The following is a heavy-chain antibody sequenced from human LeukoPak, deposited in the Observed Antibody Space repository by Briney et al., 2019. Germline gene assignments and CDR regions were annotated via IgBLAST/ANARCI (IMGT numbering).Heavy chain of an antibody. Sequence: GGSLRLSCAASGFTFSSYSMNWVRQTPGKGLEWVSSISSSSSYIYYADPVKGRFTISRDNAKNSLYLQMNSLRAEDTAVYYCARDNYDILRTTNWFDPWGQGTLVTVSS. CDR2: ISSSSSYI. D-gene: IGHD3-9*01. CDR3: ARDNYDILRTTNWFDP. V-gene: IGHV3-21*01. J-gene: IGHJ5*02. CDR1: GFTFSSYS.